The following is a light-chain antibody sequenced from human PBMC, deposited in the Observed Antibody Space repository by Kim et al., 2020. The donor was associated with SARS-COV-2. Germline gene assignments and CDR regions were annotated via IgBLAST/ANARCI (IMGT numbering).Light chain of an antibody. V-gene: IGKV1-5*01. CDR2: DAS. CDR3: QQYNSYWT. Sequence: DIQMTQSPSTLSASVGDRVTITCRASQSIRSWLAWYQQKPGKTPKLLIYDASSLGSGVPSRFSGSGSGTEFTLTISSLQPDDFATYYCQQYNSYWTFGQGTKVDIK. CDR1: QSIRSW. J-gene: IGKJ1*01.